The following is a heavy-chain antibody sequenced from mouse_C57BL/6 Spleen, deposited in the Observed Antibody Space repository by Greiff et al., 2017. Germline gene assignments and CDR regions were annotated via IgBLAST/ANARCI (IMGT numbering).Heavy chain of an antibody. D-gene: IGHD1-1*01. V-gene: IGHV5-6*01. CDR2: ISSGGSYT. CDR1: GFTFSSYG. J-gene: IGHJ1*03. Sequence: EVKLVESGGDLVKPGGSLKLSCAASGFTFSSYGMSWVRQTPDKRLEWVATISSGGSYTYYPASVKGRFTISRDNAKNTLYLQMSCVKSEDTAMYYCARHYYGSSFPYWYFDVWGTGTTVTVSS. CDR3: ARHYYGSSFPYWYFDV.